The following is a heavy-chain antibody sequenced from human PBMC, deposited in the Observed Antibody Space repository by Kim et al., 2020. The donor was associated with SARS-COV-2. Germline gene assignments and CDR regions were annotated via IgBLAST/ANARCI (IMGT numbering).Heavy chain of an antibody. CDR3: AKALLRGVKFYYYGMDV. J-gene: IGHJ6*01. CDR2: VVYDGSDK. D-gene: IGHD3-10*01. CDR1: GFTFSTYG. Sequence: GGSLRLSCAASGFTFSTYGMHWVRQAPGKGLEWVAVVVYDGSDKYYADSVKGRFTISRDNSKNTLYLQMNSLRAEDTAVYYCAKALLRGVKFYYYGMDV. V-gene: IGHV3-30*18.